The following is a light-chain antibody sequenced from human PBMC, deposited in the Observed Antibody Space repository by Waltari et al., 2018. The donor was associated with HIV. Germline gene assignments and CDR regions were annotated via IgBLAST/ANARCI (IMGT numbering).Light chain of an antibody. CDR3: SSYTSTTTLVV. CDR1: STDVGAYHN. J-gene: IGLJ3*02. V-gene: IGLV2-14*01. CDR2: EVS. Sequence: QSALTQPASVSGSPGQSITLSCTGPSTDVGAYHNFSWYHQHPGKAPKLMIFEVSNRPSGVSNRFSGSKSGNTASLTISGLQAEDEAHYFCSSYTSTTTLVVFGGGTKLTVL.